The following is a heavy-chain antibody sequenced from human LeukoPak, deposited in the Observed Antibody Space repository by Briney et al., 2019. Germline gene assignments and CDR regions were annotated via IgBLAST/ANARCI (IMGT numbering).Heavy chain of an antibody. CDR3: ARPTTVTTSSGAFDI. V-gene: IGHV4-39*01. Sequence: SETLSLTCTVSGGSISSSSYYWGWIRQSPGKGLEWIGSIYYSGSIYYNLSLKSRVTISVDTSKNQFSLKLSSVTAADTAVYYCARPTTVTTSSGAFDIWGQGTMVTVSS. J-gene: IGHJ3*02. CDR2: IYYSGSI. D-gene: IGHD4-17*01. CDR1: GGSISSSSYY.